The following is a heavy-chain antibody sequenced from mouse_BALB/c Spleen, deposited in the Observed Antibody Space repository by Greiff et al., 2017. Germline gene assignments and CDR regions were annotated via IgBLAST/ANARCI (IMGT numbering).Heavy chain of an antibody. Sequence: EVKLQESGGGLVKLGGSLKLSCAASGFTFSSYYMSWVRQTPEKRLELVAAINSNGGRTYYPDTVKGRFTISRDNAKNTLYLEKSSLKSEDTALYYCARQDYYGSRGSMDYWGQGKAVTVSA. CDR2: INSNGGRT. CDR3: ARQDYYGSRGSMDY. D-gene: IGHD1-1*01. J-gene: IGHJ4*01. CDR1: GFTFSSYY. V-gene: IGHV5-6-2*01.